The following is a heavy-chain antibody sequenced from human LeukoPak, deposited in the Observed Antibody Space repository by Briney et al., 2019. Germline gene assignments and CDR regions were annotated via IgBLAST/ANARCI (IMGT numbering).Heavy chain of an antibody. CDR1: GGTFSSYA. V-gene: IGHV1-69*13. CDR3: ARDDYVWGSYRLFDY. Sequence: ASVKVSCKASGGTFSSYAISWVRQAPGQGLEWMGGIIPIFGTANYAQKFQGRVTITADESTSTAYMELSSLRSEDTAVYYCARDDYVWGSYRLFDYWGQGTLVTVSS. CDR2: IIPIFGTA. D-gene: IGHD3-16*02. J-gene: IGHJ4*02.